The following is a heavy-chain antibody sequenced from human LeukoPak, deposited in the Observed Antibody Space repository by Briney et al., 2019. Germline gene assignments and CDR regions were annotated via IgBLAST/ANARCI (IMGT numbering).Heavy chain of an antibody. Sequence: GASVKVSCKGSGGTLSNTVITWVRQAPGQGLEWMGRIIPVLVSTNYAPQFHARVTITADKSTSTAYMELSSLRSEDTAVYYCARDPEMATPEGYWGQGTLVTVSS. CDR2: IIPVLVST. D-gene: IGHD5-24*01. CDR1: GGTLSNTV. V-gene: IGHV1-69*04. J-gene: IGHJ4*02. CDR3: ARDPEMATPEGY.